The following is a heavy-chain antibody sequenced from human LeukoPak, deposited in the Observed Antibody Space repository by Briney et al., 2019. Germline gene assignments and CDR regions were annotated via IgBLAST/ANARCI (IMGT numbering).Heavy chain of an antibody. V-gene: IGHV3-21*01. CDR2: IDYDSSHI. D-gene: IGHD4-17*01. CDR1: GFTFSTSA. Sequence: GGSLRLSCAASGFTFSTSAMNWVRQVPGKGLEWVSSIDYDSSHIYYAASVRGGFTISRDNARDSVYLQMDSLRVEDTAAYYCTRDPSRYLRVGDYYYWGQGTLVAVSS. J-gene: IGHJ4*02. CDR3: TRDPSRYLRVGDYYY.